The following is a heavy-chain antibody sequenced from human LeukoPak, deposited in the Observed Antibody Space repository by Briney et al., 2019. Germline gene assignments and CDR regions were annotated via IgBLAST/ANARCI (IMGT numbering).Heavy chain of an antibody. Sequence: PGGSLRLSCAASGFTFSSYWMHWVRQAPGNGLAWVSTISGSGGGTYYADSVKGRFAISRDNSNNTLYLQMNSLRAEDTAVFYCAKLFYSSGMYHFDYWGQGTLVTVSS. V-gene: IGHV3-23*01. CDR1: GFTFSSYW. CDR3: AKLFYSSGMYHFDY. CDR2: ISGSGGGT. J-gene: IGHJ4*02. D-gene: IGHD3-10*01.